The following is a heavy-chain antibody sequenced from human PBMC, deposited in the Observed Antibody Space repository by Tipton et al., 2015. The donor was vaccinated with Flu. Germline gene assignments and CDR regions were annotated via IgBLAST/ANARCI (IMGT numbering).Heavy chain of an antibody. CDR2: SYYSGST. CDR3: ARQDPSPLRGFRFDY. D-gene: IGHD3-10*01. V-gene: IGHV4-59*08. Sequence: GLVKPSETLSLTCTVSGGSISSYYWSWIRQPPGKGLEWIGYSYYSGSTNYNPSLKSRVTISVDTSKNQFSLKLSSVTAADTAVYYCARQDPSPLRGFRFDYSGQGTLVTVSS. J-gene: IGHJ4*02. CDR1: GGSISSYY.